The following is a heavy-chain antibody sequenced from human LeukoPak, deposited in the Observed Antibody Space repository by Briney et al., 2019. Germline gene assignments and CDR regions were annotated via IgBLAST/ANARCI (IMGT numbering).Heavy chain of an antibody. J-gene: IGHJ5*02. CDR1: GFTFISYA. Sequence: GGSLRLSCAASGFTFISYAMSWVRQAPGKGLEWVSAISGSGGSTYYADSVKGRFTISRDNSKNTLYLQMNSLRAEDTAVYYCAKDGHDFWSGYYTWDWFDPWGQGTLVTVSS. V-gene: IGHV3-23*01. D-gene: IGHD3-3*01. CDR2: ISGSGGST. CDR3: AKDGHDFWSGYYTWDWFDP.